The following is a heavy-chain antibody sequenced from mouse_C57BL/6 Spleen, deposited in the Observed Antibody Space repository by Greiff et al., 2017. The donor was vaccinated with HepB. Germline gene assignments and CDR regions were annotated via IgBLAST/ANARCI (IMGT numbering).Heavy chain of an antibody. Sequence: EVQLQQSGPELVKPGASVKISCKASGYSLTGYYMNWVKQSPEKSLEWIGEINPSTGGTTYNQKFKAKATLTVDKSSSTAYMQLKSLTSEDSAVYYCARSHYYGSSYSYYWGQGTTLTVSS. J-gene: IGHJ2*01. V-gene: IGHV1-42*01. CDR2: INPSTGGT. D-gene: IGHD1-1*01. CDR3: ARSHYYGSSYSYY. CDR1: GYSLTGYY.